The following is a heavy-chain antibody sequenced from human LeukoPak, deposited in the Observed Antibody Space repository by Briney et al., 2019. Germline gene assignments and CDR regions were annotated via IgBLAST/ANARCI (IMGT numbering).Heavy chain of an antibody. CDR2: INHSGST. Sequence: PSETLSLTCAVYGGSFSGYYWSWIRQPPGKGLEWIGEINHSGSTNYNPSLKSRVTISVDTSKNQFSLKLSSVTAADTAVYYCARRALDPASFDIWGQGTMVTVSS. V-gene: IGHV4-34*01. J-gene: IGHJ3*02. CDR1: GGSFSGYY. CDR3: ARRALDPASFDI.